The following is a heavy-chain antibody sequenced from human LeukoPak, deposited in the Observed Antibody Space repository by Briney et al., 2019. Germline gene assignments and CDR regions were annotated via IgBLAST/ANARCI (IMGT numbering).Heavy chain of an antibody. CDR2: ISYDGSNK. CDR3: AKDSTTVTTSVGEAFDI. D-gene: IGHD4-17*01. CDR1: GFTFSSYG. J-gene: IGHJ3*02. V-gene: IGHV3-30*18. Sequence: GGSLRLSCAASGFTFSSYGMHWVRHAPCKGLEWVAVISYDGSNKYYADSVKGRFTISRDNSKNTLYLQMNSLRAEDTAVYYCAKDSTTVTTSVGEAFDIWGQGTMVTVSS.